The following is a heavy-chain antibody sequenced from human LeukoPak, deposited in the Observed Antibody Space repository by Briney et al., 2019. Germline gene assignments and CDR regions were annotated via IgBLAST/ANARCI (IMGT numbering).Heavy chain of an antibody. D-gene: IGHD6-19*01. CDR1: GGTFSSYT. V-gene: IGHV1-69*02. CDR2: IIPILGIA. J-gene: IGHJ4*02. CDR3: ASIAVAGRRNFDY. Sequence: ASVKVSCKASGGTFSSYTISWVRQAPGPGLEWMGRIIPILGIANYAQKFQGRVTITADKSTSTAYMELSSLRSEDTAVYYCASIAVAGRRNFDYWGQGTLVTVSS.